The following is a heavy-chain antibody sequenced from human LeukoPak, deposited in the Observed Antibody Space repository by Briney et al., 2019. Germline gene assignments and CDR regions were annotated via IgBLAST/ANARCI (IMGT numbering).Heavy chain of an antibody. CDR2: IKGDGGDK. V-gene: IGHV3-7*04. CDR1: GFAFSTYW. D-gene: IGHD3-10*01. Sequence: GGSLRLSCAASGFAFSTYWMSWVRQAPGKGLEWVANIKGDGGDKYYLESLKGRFTVSRDNAKNSLYLQVNSLRADDTAVYYCARPFGSGTYYQFDLWGQGTLVTVSS. J-gene: IGHJ4*02. CDR3: ARPFGSGTYYQFDL.